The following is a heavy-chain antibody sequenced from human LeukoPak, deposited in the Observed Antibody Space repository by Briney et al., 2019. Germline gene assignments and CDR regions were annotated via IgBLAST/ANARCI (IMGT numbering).Heavy chain of an antibody. CDR1: GGSISSSSYY. V-gene: IGHV4-39*07. D-gene: IGHD6-19*01. J-gene: IGHJ5*02. CDR2: INHSGST. Sequence: PSETLSLTCTVSGGSISSSSYYWSWIRQPPGKGLEWIGEINHSGSTNYNPSLKSRVTISVDTSKNQFSLKLSSVTAADTAVYYCARDSSGQPRKFDPWGQGTLVTVSS. CDR3: ARDSSGQPRKFDP.